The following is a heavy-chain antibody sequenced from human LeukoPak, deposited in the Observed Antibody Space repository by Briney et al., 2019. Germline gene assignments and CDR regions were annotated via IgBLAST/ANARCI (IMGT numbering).Heavy chain of an antibody. CDR1: GDSISSGDYY. V-gene: IGHV4-30-4*08. J-gene: IGHJ4*02. CDR3: ARGHDYFDY. Sequence: PSETLSLTCTVSGDSISSGDYYWSRIRQPPGKGLEWIGYIYYSGNTYYNPSLQSRVTISVDTSKNQLSLNLSSVTAADTAVFYCARGHDYFDYWGQGTLVTVSS. CDR2: IYYSGNT.